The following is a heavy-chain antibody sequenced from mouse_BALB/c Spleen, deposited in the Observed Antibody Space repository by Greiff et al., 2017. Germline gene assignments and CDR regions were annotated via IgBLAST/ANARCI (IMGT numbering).Heavy chain of an antibody. V-gene: IGHV1-54*03. CDR1: GYAFTNYL. J-gene: IGHJ3*01. Sequence: QVQLQQSGAELVRPGTSVKVSCTASGYAFTNYLIEWVKQRPGQGLEWIGVINPGSGGTNYNETFKGKTTMTADKSSSTAYMQLSSLTSDDSAVYFCETGTLLAYWGQGTLVTVSA. D-gene: IGHD4-1*01. CDR3: ETGTLLAY. CDR2: INPGSGGT.